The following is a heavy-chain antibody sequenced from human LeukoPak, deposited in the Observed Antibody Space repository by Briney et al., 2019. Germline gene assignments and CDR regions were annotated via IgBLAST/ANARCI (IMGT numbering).Heavy chain of an antibody. J-gene: IGHJ6*02. CDR3: GRAMEV. V-gene: IGHV3-7*04. CDR1: GFTLSRNW. CDR2: IKEDGNAR. Sequence: GGSLRLSCADSGFTLSRNWMNWVRQVPGKGLEWVASIKEDGNARYYVDSVKGRFTISRDNAKNSVYLQMNSLRAEDTAVYYCGRAMEVWGRGTTVTVSS.